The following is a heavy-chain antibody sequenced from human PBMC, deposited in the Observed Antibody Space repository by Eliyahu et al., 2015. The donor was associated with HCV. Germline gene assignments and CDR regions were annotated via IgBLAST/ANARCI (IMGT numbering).Heavy chain of an antibody. CDR2: VRYISTT. CDR3: ARGDLGRPGTIDQ. CDR1: GGSVXSGTCY. J-gene: IGHJ4*01. D-gene: IGHD3-16*01. Sequence: QVQLQESGPGLVKSSETLSLTCTVSGGSVXSGTCYWSWIRQPPGKGLEWIGYVRYISTTKHNPSLTSRVTISVDTSKNQFSLNLRSVTAADTAVYYCARGDLGRPGTIDQWGHGTLVTVSS. V-gene: IGHV4-61*01.